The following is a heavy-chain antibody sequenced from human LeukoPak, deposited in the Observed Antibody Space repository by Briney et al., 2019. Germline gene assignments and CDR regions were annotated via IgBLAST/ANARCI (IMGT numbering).Heavy chain of an antibody. CDR3: ARVDQYQLLYVPYNWFDP. D-gene: IGHD2-2*02. Sequence: SETLSLTCAVYGGSFSGYYWSWIRQPPGKGLEWIGSIYHSGSTYYNPSLKSRVTISVDTSKNQFSLKLSSVTAADTAVYYCARVDQYQLLYVPYNWFDPWGQGTLVTVSS. CDR1: GGSFSGYY. J-gene: IGHJ5*02. CDR2: IYHSGST. V-gene: IGHV4-34*01.